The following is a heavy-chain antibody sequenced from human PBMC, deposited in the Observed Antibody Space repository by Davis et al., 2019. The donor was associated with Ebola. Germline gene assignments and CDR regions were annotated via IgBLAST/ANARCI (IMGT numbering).Heavy chain of an antibody. V-gene: IGHV3-11*06. J-gene: IGHJ5*02. CDR1: GFTFTAYY. CDR3: GSMIYYGSGSYSEGLGS. Sequence: GGSLRPSCAAPGFTFTAYYMSWFRQAPGKGLEWLPYMSGSSNYRQYADSVKGRFTIPRDNAKNSVYLQINRQRAEDTAVYYCGSMIYYGSGSYSEGLGSWGQGTLVTVSS. CDR2: MSGSSNYR. D-gene: IGHD3-10*01.